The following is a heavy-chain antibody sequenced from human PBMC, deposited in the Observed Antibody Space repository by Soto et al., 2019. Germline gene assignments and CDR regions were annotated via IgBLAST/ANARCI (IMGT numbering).Heavy chain of an antibody. V-gene: IGHV1-46*01. D-gene: IGHD3-22*01. CDR2: IYPRCGST. CDR3: ARVGYSSTGTTLHFHGLDV. J-gene: IGHJ6*02. Sequence: ASVKVSCKTSGYNFTSHYIHWVRQAPGKRLESIGIIYPRCGSTSYAQKFQGKVTMTRDTSTHTLYMELSSLRSEDTAIYYCARVGYSSTGTTLHFHGLDVWGQGTTFTVSS. CDR1: GYNFTSHY.